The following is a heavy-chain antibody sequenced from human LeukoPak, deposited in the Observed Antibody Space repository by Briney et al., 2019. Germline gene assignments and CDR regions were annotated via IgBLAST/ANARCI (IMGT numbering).Heavy chain of an antibody. Sequence: PGGSLRLSCAASRFTFSSYAMSWVRQAPGKGLEWVSAISGGGDSTYYADSVKGRFTISRDNSMNTLYLQMNSLRAEDTAVYYCAKDKIFDYYTDVWGKGTTVTVSS. CDR1: RFTFSSYA. J-gene: IGHJ6*03. D-gene: IGHD3-3*01. V-gene: IGHV3-23*01. CDR3: AKDKIFDYYTDV. CDR2: ISGGGDST.